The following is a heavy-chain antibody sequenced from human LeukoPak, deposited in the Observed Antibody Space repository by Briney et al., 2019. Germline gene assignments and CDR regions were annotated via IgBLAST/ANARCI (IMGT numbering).Heavy chain of an antibody. CDR1: GYSISSDCY. J-gene: IGHJ4*02. D-gene: IGHD3-22*01. CDR2: IYHSGYT. CDR3: ARAPRDSNGYYMRSFDS. V-gene: IGHV4-38-2*02. Sequence: SETLSLTCSVSGYSISSDCYWAWIRQPPGQGLEWIGGIYHSGYTYYYPSLKSRVTLSVDTSKNQFPLRLSSVTAADTAVYYCARAPRDSNGYYMRSFDSWGQGTLVIVSS.